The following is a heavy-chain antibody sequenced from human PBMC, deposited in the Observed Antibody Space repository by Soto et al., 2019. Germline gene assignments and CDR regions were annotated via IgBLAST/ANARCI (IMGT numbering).Heavy chain of an antibody. CDR2: IWHDGSNK. D-gene: IGHD2-15*01. CDR1: GFMFSNFG. CDR3: ARDEMGYCSGGSCYTPGGLDV. V-gene: IGHV3-33*01. Sequence: LRLSCTASGFMFSNFGMHWVRQAPGKGLEWVAVIWHDGSNKYFAESVKGRFTMSRDNAKDTLYLQMNSLRVEDTAVYYCARDEMGYCSGGSCYTPGGLDVWGLGTTVTVSS. J-gene: IGHJ6*02.